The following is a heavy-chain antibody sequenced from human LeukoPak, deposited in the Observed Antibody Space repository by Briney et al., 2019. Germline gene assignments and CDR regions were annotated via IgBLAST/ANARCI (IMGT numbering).Heavy chain of an antibody. J-gene: IGHJ4*02. V-gene: IGHV3-30-3*01. D-gene: IGHD1-14*01. CDR3: ARDYRSGAPDYLDS. Sequence: GGSLRLSCAASGFAFTSYDMHWVRQAPGKGLEWVAVIPKGGDIKIYADSVKDRFTISRDNSKNTLYLEMNSLRVDDTAVYYCARDYRSGAPDYLDSWGQGTLVTVSS. CDR2: IPKGGDIK. CDR1: GFAFTSYD.